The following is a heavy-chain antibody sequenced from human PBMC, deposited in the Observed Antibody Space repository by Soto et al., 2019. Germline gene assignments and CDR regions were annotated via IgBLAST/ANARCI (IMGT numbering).Heavy chain of an antibody. Sequence: ASVKVSCKASGGTFSSSGFSWVRQAPGQGLEWMGMIVPSLDTTNYAQKFQARVTITADEVTSTAYMELRSLRSEDTAVYYCARWPQPRYTADPYAVDVWGQGTRVTV. CDR3: ARWPQPRYTADPYAVDV. CDR2: IVPSLDTT. V-gene: IGHV1-69*11. D-gene: IGHD3-16*02. CDR1: GGTFSSSG. J-gene: IGHJ6*02.